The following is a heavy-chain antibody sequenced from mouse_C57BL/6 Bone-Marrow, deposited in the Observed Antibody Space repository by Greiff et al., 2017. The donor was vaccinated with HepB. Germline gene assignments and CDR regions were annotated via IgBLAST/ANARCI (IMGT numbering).Heavy chain of an antibody. J-gene: IGHJ4*01. CDR2: IDPEDGET. CDR1: GFNIKDYY. D-gene: IGHD1-1*01. Sequence: EVQLQESGAELVKPGASVKLSCTASGFNIKDYYMHWVKQRTEQGLEWIGRIDPEDGETKYAPKFQGKATITAETSSNTAYRQLSSLTAEDTAVYYCARPFITTAAAMDYWGQGTAVTVSS. V-gene: IGHV14-2*01. CDR3: ARPFITTAAAMDY.